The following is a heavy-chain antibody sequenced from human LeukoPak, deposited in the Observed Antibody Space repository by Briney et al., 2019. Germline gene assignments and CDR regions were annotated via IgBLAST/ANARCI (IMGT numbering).Heavy chain of an antibody. J-gene: IGHJ4*02. CDR1: GFTFDDYA. CDR2: ISGDGGGT. V-gene: IGHV3-43*02. CDR3: AKDISRYSTSVPVC. D-gene: IGHD6-13*01. Sequence: PGGSLRLSCAASGFTFDDYAMHWVRQAPGKGLEWVSLISGDGGGTYYAESVKGRFTISRDNSKYSLSLQMSSLRTEDTAFYYCAKDISRYSTSVPVCWGQGTLVTVSS.